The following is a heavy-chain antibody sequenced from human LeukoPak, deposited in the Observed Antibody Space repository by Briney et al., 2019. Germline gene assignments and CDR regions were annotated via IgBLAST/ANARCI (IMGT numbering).Heavy chain of an antibody. J-gene: IGHJ4*02. CDR2: ISSSGSTI. D-gene: IGHD4-17*01. CDR3: ARVLYGDRRVDY. Sequence: PGGSLRLSCAASGFTFSSYEMNWVRQAPGKALEGVSYISSSGSTIYYADSVKGRFTISKDNAKNSLYLQMTNLRAEDTAVYYCARVLYGDRRVDYWGQGTLVTVSS. CDR1: GFTFSSYE. V-gene: IGHV3-48*03.